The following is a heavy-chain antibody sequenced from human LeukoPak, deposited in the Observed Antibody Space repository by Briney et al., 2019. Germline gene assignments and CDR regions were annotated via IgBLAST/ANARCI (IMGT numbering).Heavy chain of an antibody. V-gene: IGHV3-53*01. CDR1: GFTVGSNY. J-gene: IGHJ4*02. Sequence: GGSLRLSCAASGFTVGSNYMSWVRQAPGKGLEWVSVIYRGGSTYYADSVKGRLTISRDNSKNTLYLQMNSLRAEDTAVYYCARGYYDSGSYFAFDYWGQGTLVTVSS. CDR3: ARGYYDSGSYFAFDY. D-gene: IGHD3-10*01. CDR2: IYRGGST.